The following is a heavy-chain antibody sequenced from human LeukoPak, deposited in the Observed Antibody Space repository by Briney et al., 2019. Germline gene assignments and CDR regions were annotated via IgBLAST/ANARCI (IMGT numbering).Heavy chain of an antibody. V-gene: IGHV3-7*01. CDR1: GFTVSSNY. Sequence: GGSLRLSCAASGFTVSSNYMSWVRQAPGKGLEWVAYIKQDVTEKYYVDSVKGRFSISRDNTKNSLYLLMNSLRAEDTAVYYCARAGRKSRGVDIVRKKETGYYYYMDVWGKGTTVTVSS. J-gene: IGHJ6*03. CDR3: ARAGRKSRGVDIVRKKETGYYYYMDV. D-gene: IGHD2-15*01. CDR2: IKQDVTEK.